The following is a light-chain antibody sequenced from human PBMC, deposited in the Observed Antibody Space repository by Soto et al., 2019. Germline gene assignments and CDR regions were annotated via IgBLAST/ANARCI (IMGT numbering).Light chain of an antibody. CDR3: QHYGSSPQT. Sequence: EIVLTQSPGTLSLSPGERATLSCRASQSVTSSYLAWYQQKPGQGPRLLIYGASSRATGIPDRFSGSGSGRDFTLTISRLEPEDFAVYYCQHYGSSPQTFGQGTKLEIK. J-gene: IGKJ2*01. CDR1: QSVTSSY. V-gene: IGKV3-20*01. CDR2: GAS.